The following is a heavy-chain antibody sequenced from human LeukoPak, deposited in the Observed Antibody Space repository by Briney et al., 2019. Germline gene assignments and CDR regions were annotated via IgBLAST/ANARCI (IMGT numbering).Heavy chain of an antibody. CDR1: SDSISGYS. D-gene: IGHD6-13*01. Sequence: SETLSLTCSVSSDSISGYSWSWIRQPPGKGLEWIGYIYYSGSTNYNPSLKSRVTISVDTSKNQFSLKLSSVTAADTAVYYCAREVRAGIAAAGTRYYYYMDVWGKGTTVTVSS. CDR2: IYYSGST. J-gene: IGHJ6*03. CDR3: AREVRAGIAAAGTRYYYYMDV. V-gene: IGHV4-59*01.